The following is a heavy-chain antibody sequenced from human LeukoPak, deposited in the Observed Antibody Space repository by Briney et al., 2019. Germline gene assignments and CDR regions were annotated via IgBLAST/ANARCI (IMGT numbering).Heavy chain of an antibody. V-gene: IGHV1-18*01. CDR1: GGTFSSYA. Sequence: ASVKVSCKASGGTFSSYAISWGRQAPGQGLEWMGWISAYNGNTNYSQKLQGRVTMTTDTSTSTAYMELSSLRSDDTAVYYCARDPPPSWNYDFWSGYYNGRYYFDYWGQGTLVTVSS. CDR3: ARDPPPSWNYDFWSGYYNGRYYFDY. CDR2: ISAYNGNT. D-gene: IGHD3-3*01. J-gene: IGHJ4*02.